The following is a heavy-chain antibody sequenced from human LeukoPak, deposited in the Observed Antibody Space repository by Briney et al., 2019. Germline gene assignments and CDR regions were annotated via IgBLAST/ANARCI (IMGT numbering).Heavy chain of an antibody. J-gene: IGHJ4*02. CDR2: SSSNGGST. D-gene: IGHD6-19*01. Sequence: GESLRLSCSASGFTFSTLPMHWVRQAPGKGLEYVSGSSSNGGSTYYADSAKGRFTISRDNSKNTLYLQMSSLRPEDTAVYYCVNQISGWVYWGQGTLVTVSS. V-gene: IGHV3-64D*06. CDR3: VNQISGWVY. CDR1: GFTFSTLP.